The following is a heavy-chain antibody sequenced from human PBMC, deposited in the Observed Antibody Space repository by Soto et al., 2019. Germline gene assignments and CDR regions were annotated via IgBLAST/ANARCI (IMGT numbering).Heavy chain of an antibody. CDR2: IYYSGNT. J-gene: IGHJ5*02. CDR3: ARIPVDTSMIYWLDP. Sequence: PSETLSLTCTVSGGSVSSGDYYWSWIRQPPGKGLEWIGYIYYSGNTNYNPSLKSRVIISVDTSKNLFSLKLTSVTAADTAVYYCARIPVDTSMIYWLDPWGQVTLVTV. V-gene: IGHV4-61*08. CDR1: GGSVSSGDYY. D-gene: IGHD5-18*01.